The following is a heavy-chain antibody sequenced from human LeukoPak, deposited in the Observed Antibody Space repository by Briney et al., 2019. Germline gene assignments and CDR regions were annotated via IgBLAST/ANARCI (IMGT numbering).Heavy chain of an antibody. V-gene: IGHV4-38-2*02. CDR2: IYHSGST. CDR1: GYSISSGYY. Sequence: WVTLSLTCAVSGYSISSGYYLGWTRPPPGNGLEWIESIYHSGSTYYNLSLKSRVTISVDTPTNQFSLKLSSVTAADTAVYYCARDRELLWFGELSEYYYMDVWGKGTTVTVSS. J-gene: IGHJ6*03. CDR3: ARDRELLWFGELSEYYYMDV. D-gene: IGHD3-10*01.